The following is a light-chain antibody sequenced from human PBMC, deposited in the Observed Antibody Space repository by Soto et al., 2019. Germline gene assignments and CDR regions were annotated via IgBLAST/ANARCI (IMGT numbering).Light chain of an antibody. CDR1: QSLSSN. V-gene: IGKV3-15*01. J-gene: IGKJ1*01. CDR3: QQYNNWPTWT. CDR2: GAS. Sequence: EIVITQSPATLSLSAGERGTLSCGASQSLSSNLAWYQQKPGQAPRLLIYGASTRATGIPARFSGSGSGTEFTLTISSLQSEYFAVYYCQQYNNWPTWTFGQGTKVDI.